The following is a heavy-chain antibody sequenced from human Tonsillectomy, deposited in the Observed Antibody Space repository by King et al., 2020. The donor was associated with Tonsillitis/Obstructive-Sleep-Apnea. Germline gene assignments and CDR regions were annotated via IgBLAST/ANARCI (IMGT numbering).Heavy chain of an antibody. V-gene: IGHV3-49*04. CDR3: TTILGGIQLWLKEYYFDY. J-gene: IGHJ4*02. Sequence: VQLVESGGGLVQPGRSLRLSCTASGFTFGDYAMSWVRQAPGKGLEWVGFIRSKAYGGTTEYSASVKGRFTIARDDSKSIAHLQMNSLKTEDTAVYYCTTILGGIQLWLKEYYFDYWGQGTLVTVSS. CDR2: IRSKAYGGTT. CDR1: GFTFGDYA. D-gene: IGHD5-18*01.